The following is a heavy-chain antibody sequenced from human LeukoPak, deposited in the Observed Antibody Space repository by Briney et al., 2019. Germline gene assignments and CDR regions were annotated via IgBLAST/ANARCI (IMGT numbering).Heavy chain of an antibody. D-gene: IGHD2-15*01. CDR2: NNWNGGST. CDR1: GFTFDDYG. CDR3: ARSVAASRDY. J-gene: IGHJ4*02. Sequence: GSLRLSCAASGFTFDDYGMSWVRQAPGKGLEWVSGNNWNGGSTGYADSVKGRFTISRDNAKNSLYLHMNSLRAEDTALYYCARSVAASRDYWGQGTLVTVSS. V-gene: IGHV3-20*04.